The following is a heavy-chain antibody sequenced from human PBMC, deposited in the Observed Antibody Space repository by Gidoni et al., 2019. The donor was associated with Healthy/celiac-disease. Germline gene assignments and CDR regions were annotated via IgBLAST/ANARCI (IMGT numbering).Heavy chain of an antibody. CDR2: ISWNSGSI. CDR1: GFTFDDYA. CDR3: AKSQGYYDSSGYQRAFDI. Sequence: EVQLVESGGGLVQPGRSLRLSCAASGFTFDDYAMHWVRQAPGKGLEWVSGISWNSGSIGYADSVKGRFTISRDNAKNSLYLQMNSLRAEDTALYYCAKSQGYYDSSGYQRAFDIWGQGTMVTVSS. V-gene: IGHV3-9*01. J-gene: IGHJ3*02. D-gene: IGHD3-22*01.